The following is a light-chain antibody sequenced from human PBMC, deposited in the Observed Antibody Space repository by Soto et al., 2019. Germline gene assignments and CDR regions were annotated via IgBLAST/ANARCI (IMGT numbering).Light chain of an antibody. CDR2: GSS. J-gene: IGKJ2*01. CDR1: QSVSSN. Sequence: EIVMTQSPATLSVSPGERATLSCRASQSVSSNLAWYQQKPGQAPRLLIYGSSTRATGIPARFSGSGSGTDFTLTISSLQSEDFAVYYCQQYGYSPVMYTFGQGTKLEIK. V-gene: IGKV3-15*01. CDR3: QQYGYSPVMYT.